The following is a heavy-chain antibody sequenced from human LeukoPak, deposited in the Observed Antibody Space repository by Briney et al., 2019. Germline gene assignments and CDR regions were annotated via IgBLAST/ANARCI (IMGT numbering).Heavy chain of an antibody. CDR3: ARERFPVAFDI. J-gene: IGHJ3*02. CDR1: GFTFSSYA. D-gene: IGHD3-10*01. Sequence: GGSLRLSCAASGFTFSSYAMSWVRQAPGKGLEWVANIKQDGSEKYYVDSVKGRFTISRDNAKNSLYLQMNSLRAEDTAVYYCARERFPVAFDIWGQGTMVTVSS. CDR2: IKQDGSEK. V-gene: IGHV3-7*01.